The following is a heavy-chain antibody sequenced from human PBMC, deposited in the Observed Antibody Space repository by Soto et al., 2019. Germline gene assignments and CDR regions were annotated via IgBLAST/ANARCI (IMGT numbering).Heavy chain of an antibody. CDR1: GFTFSSYA. V-gene: IGHV3-30-3*01. Sequence: GGSLRLSCAASGFTFSSYAMHWVRQAPGKGLEWVAVISYDGSNKYYADSVKGRFTISRDNTKNTLYLQMNSLRAEDTAVYYCAREKDKGLWFGELFHYYYYYGMHVWGQGTTVTVSS. D-gene: IGHD3-10*01. CDR2: ISYDGSNK. CDR3: AREKDKGLWFGELFHYYYYYGMHV. J-gene: IGHJ6*02.